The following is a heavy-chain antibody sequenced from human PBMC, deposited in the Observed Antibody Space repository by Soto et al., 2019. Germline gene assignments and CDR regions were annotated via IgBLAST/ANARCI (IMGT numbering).Heavy chain of an antibody. CDR2: IIPIFGTA. Sequence: QVQLVQSGAEVKKPGSSVKLSCTASGGTFSSYAISWVRQAPGKGLEWMGGIIPIFGTANYAQKVQGRVTITADESTSTAYMELSSLRSEDAAVYYCARGRYVDTAMVYFDFWGQGTLVTVSS. J-gene: IGHJ4*02. V-gene: IGHV1-69*01. CDR1: GGTFSSYA. CDR3: ARGRYVDTAMVYFDF. D-gene: IGHD5-18*01.